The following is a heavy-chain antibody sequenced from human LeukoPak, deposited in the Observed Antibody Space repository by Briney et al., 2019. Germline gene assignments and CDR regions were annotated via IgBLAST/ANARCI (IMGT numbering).Heavy chain of an antibody. CDR3: AKGYDILTGYDWFDP. V-gene: IGHV3-30*18. CDR1: GFTFSSYG. CDR2: ISYDGSNK. Sequence: GGSLRLSCAASGFTFSSYGMHWVRQAPGKGLEWVAVISYDGSNKYYADYVKGRFTISRDNSKNTLYLQMNSLRAEDTAVYYCAKGYDILTGYDWFDPWGQGTLVTVSS. D-gene: IGHD3-9*01. J-gene: IGHJ5*02.